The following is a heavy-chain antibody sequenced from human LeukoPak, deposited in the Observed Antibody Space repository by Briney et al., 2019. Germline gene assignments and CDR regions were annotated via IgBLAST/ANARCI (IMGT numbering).Heavy chain of an antibody. J-gene: IGHJ5*02. D-gene: IGHD5-18*01. V-gene: IGHV4-59*01. CDR3: ARVSPDTATDYGWFDP. Sequence: SRTLSLTCIVSGDSITLVYWSWIRSPPAKGLEWIGYIHYSGRTNHNPSLKSRVTMPLDTSKNHFSLKLRSVTAANTAVYYCARVSPDTATDYGWFDPWGQGSLVTVSS. CDR1: GDSITLVY. CDR2: IHYSGRT.